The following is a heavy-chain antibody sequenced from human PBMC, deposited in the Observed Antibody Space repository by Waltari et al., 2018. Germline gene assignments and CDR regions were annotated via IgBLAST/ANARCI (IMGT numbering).Heavy chain of an antibody. Sequence: QVQLVQSGAEVKKPGSSVTVSCKASGGTFSRYAISWVRQAPGQGREWMGGIIPIFGTANYAQKFQGRGTITADESTSTAYMELSSLRSEDTAVYYCARGLVLSSGCPPGDWGQGTLVTVSS. V-gene: IGHV1-69*01. CDR1: GGTFSRYA. CDR3: ARGLVLSSGCPPGD. D-gene: IGHD6-19*01. CDR2: IIPIFGTA. J-gene: IGHJ4*02.